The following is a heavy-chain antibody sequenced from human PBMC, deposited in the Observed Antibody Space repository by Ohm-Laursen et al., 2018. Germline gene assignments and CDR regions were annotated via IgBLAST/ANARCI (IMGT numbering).Heavy chain of an antibody. V-gene: IGHV3-66*01. CDR2: IHSGGNT. J-gene: IGHJ6*02. D-gene: IGHD4-11*01. CDR1: GFTVSGNY. Sequence: SLRLSCAASGFTVSGNYMSWVRQAPGKGLEWASVIHSGGNTYYADSVKGRFTISRDNSKNILYLQMNSLKAEDTAVYYCARGVTTDYGMDVWGQGTTITVSS. CDR3: ARGVTTDYGMDV.